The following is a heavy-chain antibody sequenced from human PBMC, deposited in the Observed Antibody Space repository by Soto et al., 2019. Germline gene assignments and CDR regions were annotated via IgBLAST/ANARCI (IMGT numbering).Heavy chain of an antibody. CDR1: RFIFSSYA. D-gene: IGHD3-22*01. V-gene: IGHV3-23*01. CDR3: AKDHYHDSSGYVY. Sequence: PGGSLRLSCAVSRFIFSSYAMSWVRQALGKGLEWVSAISGSGGSTYYADSVKGRFTISRDNSKNTLYLQMNSLRAEDTAVYYCAKDHYHDSSGYVYWGQGTLVTVSS. CDR2: ISGSGGST. J-gene: IGHJ4*02.